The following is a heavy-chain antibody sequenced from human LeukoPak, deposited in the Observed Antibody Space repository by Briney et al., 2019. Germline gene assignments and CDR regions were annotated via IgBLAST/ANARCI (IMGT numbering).Heavy chain of an antibody. J-gene: IGHJ4*02. CDR2: IWYDGGNK. D-gene: IGHD4-11*01. CDR3: ARDHYSNYVPDY. Sequence: PGGSLRLSCVASGFTFSSYGMHWVRQAPGKGLEWVAVIWYDGGNKKYADSVKGRFTISRDNSKNTLFSQMNSLRVEDTAVYYCARDHYSNYVPDYWGQGTLVTVSS. V-gene: IGHV3-33*01. CDR1: GFTFSSYG.